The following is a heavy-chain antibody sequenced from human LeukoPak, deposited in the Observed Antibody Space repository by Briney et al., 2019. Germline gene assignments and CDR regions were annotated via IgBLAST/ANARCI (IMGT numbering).Heavy chain of an antibody. CDR1: GFSLSTTGVA. Sequence: SGPTLVKPTQTLTLTCTFSGFSLSTTGVAVGWIRQPPGKALEWPALIYWDDDKRYSPSLKSRLTITKDTSKNQVVLTMTNMDPVDTATYYCAPLKGDIVVDSHWGQGTLVTVSS. J-gene: IGHJ4*02. V-gene: IGHV2-5*02. D-gene: IGHD3-22*01. CDR3: APLKGDIVVDSH. CDR2: IYWDDDK.